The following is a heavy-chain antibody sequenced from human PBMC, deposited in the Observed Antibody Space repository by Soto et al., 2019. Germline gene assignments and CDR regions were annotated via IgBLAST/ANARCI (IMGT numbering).Heavy chain of an antibody. CDR3: ARDNSGSYYYDY. CDR2: IDPSDSYT. D-gene: IGHD3-10*01. CDR1: GYSFTSYW. V-gene: IGHV5-10-1*04. Sequence: GESLKISCKGSGYSFTSYWIDWVRQMPGKGLEWKGRIDPSDSYTNYSPNFQGRVTISADKSISTAYLQWSSLKVSDTAMYYCARDNSGSYYYDYWGQGTLVTVSS. J-gene: IGHJ4*02.